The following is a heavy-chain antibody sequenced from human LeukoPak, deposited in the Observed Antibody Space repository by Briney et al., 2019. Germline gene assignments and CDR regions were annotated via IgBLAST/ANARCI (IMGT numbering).Heavy chain of an antibody. Sequence: GASVKISCMASGYSFSNFHINWVRQASGQELEWIGWVSPKTGDRGYALKFQGRVTMTSDTSETTVYMEVRSLTSEDTAVYYCARTPPKGDIDTWGQGTMVTVSS. CDR1: GYSFSNFH. V-gene: IGHV1-8*01. CDR3: ARTPPKGDIDT. CDR2: VSPKTGDR. D-gene: IGHD2-21*02. J-gene: IGHJ5*02.